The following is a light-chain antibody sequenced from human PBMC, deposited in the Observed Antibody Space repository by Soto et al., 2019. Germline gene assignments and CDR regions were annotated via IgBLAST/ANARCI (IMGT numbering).Light chain of an antibody. CDR3: QQYTTYWT. V-gene: IGKV3-20*01. CDR1: QSVSSSS. Sequence: EIVLTQSPVTLSLSPGERATLSCRASQSVSSSSLAWYHQIPGQAPRLLIYGASTRATGIPDRFSGSGSATDFTLTISRLEPDEYATYFCQQYTTYWTLGQGTKVEI. J-gene: IGKJ1*01. CDR2: GAS.